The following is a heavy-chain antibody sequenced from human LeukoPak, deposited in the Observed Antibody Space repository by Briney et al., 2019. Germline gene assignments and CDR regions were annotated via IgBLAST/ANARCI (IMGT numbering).Heavy chain of an antibody. D-gene: IGHD3-10*01. CDR3: ATTYGSGSYPSAAFDI. V-gene: IGHV1-46*01. CDR2: INPSGGST. CDR1: GYTFTSYY. J-gene: IGHJ3*02. Sequence: GASVKVSCEASGYTFTSYYMHWVRQAPGQGLEWMGIINPSGGSTSYAQKFQGRVTMTRDTSTSTVYMELSSLRSEDTAVYYCATTYGSGSYPSAAFDIWGQGTMVTVSS.